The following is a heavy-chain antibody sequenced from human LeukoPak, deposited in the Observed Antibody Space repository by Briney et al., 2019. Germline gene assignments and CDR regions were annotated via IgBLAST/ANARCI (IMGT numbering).Heavy chain of an antibody. D-gene: IGHD1-1*01. CDR2: INPNSGGT. V-gene: IGHV1-2*02. J-gene: IGHJ4*02. Sequence: GASMKVSCKASGYTFTGYYMHWVRQAPGQGLEWMGWINPNSGGTNYAQKFQGRVTMTRDTSISTAYMELSSLRSEDTAVYYCARGEDGTLRRWGQGTLVTVSS. CDR3: ARGEDGTLRR. CDR1: GYTFTGYY.